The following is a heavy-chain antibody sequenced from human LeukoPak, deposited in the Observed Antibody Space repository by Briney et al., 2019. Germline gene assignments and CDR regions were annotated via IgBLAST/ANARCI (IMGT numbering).Heavy chain of an antibody. CDR2: INHSGST. Sequence: SETLPLTCAVYGGSFSGYYWSWIRQPPGKGLEWIGEINHSGSTNYNPSLKSRVTISVDTSKNQFSLKLSSVTAADTAVYYCAVWGTQDHYFDYWGQGTLVTVSS. J-gene: IGHJ4*02. V-gene: IGHV4-34*01. D-gene: IGHD3-16*01. CDR3: AVWGTQDHYFDY. CDR1: GGSFSGYY.